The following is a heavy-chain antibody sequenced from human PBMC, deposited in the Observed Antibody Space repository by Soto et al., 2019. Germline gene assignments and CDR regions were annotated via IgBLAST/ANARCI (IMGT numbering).Heavy chain of an antibody. CDR2: ISSSSSTI. CDR3: ARERGYFFWRGPRRDV. CDR1: GFTFSSYS. D-gene: IGHD3-3*01. V-gene: IGHV3-48*02. Sequence: EVQLVESGGGLVQPGGSLRLSCAASGFTFSSYSMNWVRQAPGKGLEWVSYISSSSSTIYYADSVKGRFTISRDNAKNSLYLQRNGRREEDRAVYYWARERGYFFWRGPRRDVWGKGTPFPVS. J-gene: IGHJ6*04.